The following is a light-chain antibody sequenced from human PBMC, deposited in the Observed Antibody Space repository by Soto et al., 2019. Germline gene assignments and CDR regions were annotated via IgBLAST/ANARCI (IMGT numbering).Light chain of an antibody. CDR3: AAWDDSLSVRYV. CDR2: DNN. V-gene: IGLV1-40*01. CDR1: SSNTGADYD. J-gene: IGLJ1*01. Sequence: QSVLTQPPSVSGAPGQRVTISCTGSSSNTGADYDVHWYQHLPGSAPKLLIYDNNIRPSGVPDRFSGSKSGTSASLAITGLQAEDEGDYYCAAWDDSLSVRYVFGTGTKLTVL.